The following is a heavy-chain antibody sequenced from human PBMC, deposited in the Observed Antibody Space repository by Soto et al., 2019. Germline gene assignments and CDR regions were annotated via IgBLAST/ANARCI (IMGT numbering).Heavy chain of an antibody. CDR2: ISVYNGNT. CDR1: GYTFTSYG. J-gene: IGHJ4*02. Sequence: QVQLVQSGAEVKKPGASVKVSCKASGYTFTSYGFSWVRQAPGQGLEWMGWISVYNGNTNSAQKLQGRVTMTTDTSTSMVYLYMRSLSADDTAVYYCSRDPQVRYYGDYQLDYGGQGTLVTVSS. D-gene: IGHD4-17*01. V-gene: IGHV1-18*01. CDR3: SRDPQVRYYGDYQLDY.